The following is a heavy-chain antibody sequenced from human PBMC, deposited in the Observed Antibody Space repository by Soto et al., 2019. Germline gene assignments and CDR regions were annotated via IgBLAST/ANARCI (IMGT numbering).Heavy chain of an antibody. V-gene: IGHV1-69*13. J-gene: IGHJ6*02. Sequence: SVEVSCKASGGTFSSYAMSWVRQAPGQGLEWMRGIIPIFGTANYAQKFQGRVTITADASTSTAYMELSSLRSEDTAVYYCARAFYYYDTSGYYFAYYYGRAIRHQQTTVTVAS. CDR2: IIPIFGTA. D-gene: IGHD3-22*01. CDR1: GGTFSSYA. CDR3: ARAFYYYDTSGYYFAYYYGRAI.